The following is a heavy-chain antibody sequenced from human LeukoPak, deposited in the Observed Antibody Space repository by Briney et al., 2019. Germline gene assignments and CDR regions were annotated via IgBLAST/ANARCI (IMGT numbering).Heavy chain of an antibody. J-gene: IGHJ2*01. V-gene: IGHV1-69*06. D-gene: IGHD3-22*01. CDR2: IIPIFGTA. Sequence: GASVKVSCKASGGTFSSYAISWVRQAPGQGLEWMGGIIPIFGTANYAQKFQGRVTITADKSTSTAYMGLSSLRSEDTAVYYCARGDHYYDSSGYGSLGYFDLWGRGTLVTVSS. CDR1: GGTFSSYA. CDR3: ARGDHYYDSSGYGSLGYFDL.